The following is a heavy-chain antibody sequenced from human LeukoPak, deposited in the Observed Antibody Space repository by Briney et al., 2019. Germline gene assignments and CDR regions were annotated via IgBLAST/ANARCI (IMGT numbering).Heavy chain of an antibody. CDR1: GGSISSNY. V-gene: IGHV4-59*01. D-gene: IGHD3-10*01. J-gene: IGHJ5*02. CDR3: ARRRVTMVRGRKGYNRFDP. CDR2: IYYSGST. Sequence: SETLSLTCTVSGGSISSNYWSWIRQPPGKGLEWIGYIYYSGSTKYNPSLKSRVTLSVDTYKDQFSLRLSSVTVADTAVYYCARRRVTMVRGRKGYNRFDPWGQGTLVTVSS.